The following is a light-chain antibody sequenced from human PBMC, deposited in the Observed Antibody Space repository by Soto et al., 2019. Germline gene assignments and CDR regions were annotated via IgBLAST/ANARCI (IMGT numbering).Light chain of an antibody. J-gene: IGKJ1*01. Sequence: DIQMTQSPSTLSASVGDRVTITCRASQSIGTWLAWYQQKPGKAPKVLIYKASSLESGVPSRFSGSGSGTEFTLTISSLQPDDFATYYCQQYNSYSWTFGQGIKVEIK. CDR2: KAS. CDR3: QQYNSYSWT. V-gene: IGKV1-5*03. CDR1: QSIGTW.